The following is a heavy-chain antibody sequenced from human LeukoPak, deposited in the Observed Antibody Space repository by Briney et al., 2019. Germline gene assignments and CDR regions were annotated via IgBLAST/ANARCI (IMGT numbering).Heavy chain of an antibody. CDR3: ARQTLAYCGGDCYSPEFDY. CDR1: GYTFTSYG. Sequence: ASVKVSCKASGYTFTSYGISWGRQAPGQGLEWMGWISAYNGNTNYAQKLQGRVTMTTDTSTSTAYTELRSLRSDDTAVYYCARQTLAYCGGDCYSPEFDYWGQGTLVTVSS. D-gene: IGHD2-21*02. V-gene: IGHV1-18*01. CDR2: ISAYNGNT. J-gene: IGHJ4*02.